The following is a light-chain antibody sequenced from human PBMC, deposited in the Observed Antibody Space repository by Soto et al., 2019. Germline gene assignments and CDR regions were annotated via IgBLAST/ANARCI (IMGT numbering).Light chain of an antibody. CDR2: DVN. Sequence: QSALTQPASVSGSPGQSITISCTGTSSDVGGYNYVSWYQQHPGKAPKPMIYDVNNRPSGVSNRFSGSKSGNTASLTISGLQDEDEADYYCNSYTRSSTDVFGTGTKLTVL. CDR1: SSDVGGYNY. CDR3: NSYTRSSTDV. V-gene: IGLV2-14*01. J-gene: IGLJ1*01.